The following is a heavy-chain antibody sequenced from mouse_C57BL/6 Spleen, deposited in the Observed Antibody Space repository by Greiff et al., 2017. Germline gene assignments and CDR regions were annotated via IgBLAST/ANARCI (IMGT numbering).Heavy chain of an antibody. Sequence: EVQVVESGGDLVKPGGSLKLSCAASGFTFSSYGMSWVRQTPDKRLEWVATISSGGSYTYYPDSVKGRFTISRDNAKNTLYLQMSSLKSEDTARYYCARQNYSNFYYFDYWGQGTTLTVSS. V-gene: IGHV5-6*01. J-gene: IGHJ2*01. CDR3: ARQNYSNFYYFDY. D-gene: IGHD2-5*01. CDR1: GFTFSSYG. CDR2: ISSGGSYT.